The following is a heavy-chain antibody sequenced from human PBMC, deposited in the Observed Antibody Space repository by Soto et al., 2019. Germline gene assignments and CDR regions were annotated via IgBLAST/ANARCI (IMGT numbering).Heavy chain of an antibody. CDR3: ARDNSQQIVWWFDP. J-gene: IGHJ5*02. V-gene: IGHV1-46*01. CDR1: GYTFTSHY. CDR2: INPTGTST. D-gene: IGHD2-21*01. Sequence: HVQLEQSGDEVKKPGASVRISCKSSGYTFTSHYMHWVRQAPGQGLEWMGLINPTGTSTLYARNFRGRVVMTRDTSTNTDDMELSSLRSEDTAVYYCARDNSQQIVWWFDPWGQGTLVTVSS.